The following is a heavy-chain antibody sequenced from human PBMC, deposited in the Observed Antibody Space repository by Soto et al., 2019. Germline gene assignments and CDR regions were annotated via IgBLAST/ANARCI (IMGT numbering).Heavy chain of an antibody. V-gene: IGHV3-23*01. Sequence: EVQLLESGGGLVQPGGSLRLSCAASGFTFSSYTMSWVRQGPGKGLEWVSGISSSGGSTVYADSVKRRFTISRHNFQNTLYLQMNSLSAEDTAVDYCAKGWGDYWGQGTPVTVSS. CDR1: GFTFSSYT. D-gene: IGHD7-27*01. CDR2: ISSSGGST. J-gene: IGHJ4*02. CDR3: AKGWGDY.